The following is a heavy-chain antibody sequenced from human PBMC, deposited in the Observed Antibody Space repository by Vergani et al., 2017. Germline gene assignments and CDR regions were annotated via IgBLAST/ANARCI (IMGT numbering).Heavy chain of an antibody. J-gene: IGHJ4*02. CDR3: ARGFEYSSPVGDY. CDR2: IYYSGST. CDR1: GGSVSSGSYY. V-gene: IGHV4-61*10. Sequence: QVQLQESGPGLVKPSETLSLTCTVSGGSVSSGSYYWSWIRQPAGKGLEWIGYIYYSGSTNYNPSLKSRVTISVDTSKNQFSLKLSSVTAADTAVYYCARGFEYSSPVGDYWGQGTLVTVSS. D-gene: IGHD6-6*01.